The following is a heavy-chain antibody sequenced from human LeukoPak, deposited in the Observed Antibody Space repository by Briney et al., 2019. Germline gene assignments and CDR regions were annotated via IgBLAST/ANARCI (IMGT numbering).Heavy chain of an antibody. J-gene: IGHJ4*01. V-gene: IGHV3-23*01. D-gene: IGHD6-19*01. Sequence: PGGPLRLSCAASRFIFSTYSMSWVRQAPGKGPEWVSSISDGGTNTYYADSVKGRFTNSRGNSKNTLSLQMNNLRDEDTAVYYCAKDAAAVTGRRAGFDYWGQGTLVTVSS. CDR3: AKDAAAVTGRRAGFDY. CDR1: RFIFSTYS. CDR2: ISDGGTNT.